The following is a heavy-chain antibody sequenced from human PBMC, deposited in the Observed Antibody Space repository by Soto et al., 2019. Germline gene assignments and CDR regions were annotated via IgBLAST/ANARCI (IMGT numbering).Heavy chain of an antibody. D-gene: IGHD3-10*01. V-gene: IGHV6-1*01. J-gene: IGHJ4*02. CDR2: TYYRSRWHN. CDR3: AKDGRLGELWFY. Sequence: SQTLSLTCAISGDSVSNIDAVWNWIRQSPSRGLEWLGRTYYRSRWHNEYALSVKSRMTINPDTSRNQFSLQLSSVTPEDTAVYYCAKDGRLGELWFYWGQGTLVTVSS. CDR1: GDSVSNIDAV.